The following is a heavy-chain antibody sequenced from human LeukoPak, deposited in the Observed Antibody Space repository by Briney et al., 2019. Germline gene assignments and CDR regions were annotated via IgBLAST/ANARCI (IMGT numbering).Heavy chain of an antibody. V-gene: IGHV1-69*04. CDR1: GGTFSRYA. D-gene: IGHD5-12*01. CDR2: IIPTIGIV. CDR3: ARVPSGYTPNANYYYYGMDV. J-gene: IGHJ6*02. Sequence: SVKVSCKASGGTFSRYAISWVRQAPGQGLEWMGRIIPTIGIVNYAQKFQGRVTITADKSTSTAYMELSSLRSEDTAVYYCARVPSGYTPNANYYYYGMDVWGQGTTVTVSS.